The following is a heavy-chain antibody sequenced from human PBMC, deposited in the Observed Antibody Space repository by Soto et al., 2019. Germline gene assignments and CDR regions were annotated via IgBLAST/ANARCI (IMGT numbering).Heavy chain of an antibody. CDR1: GGSIGGAGYY. CDR2: VHYSGTT. CDR3: ARGLTAGAGWANWFDL. Sequence: QVQLQESGRGLVEPSKTLSLTCTVSGGSIGGAGYYWSWLRHHPGKGLEWIGYVHYSGTTYYTPSLKSRLTLSVVTSKTQFSLNLRTVTAADTAVSYCARGLTAGAGWANWFDLWGQGTLVTVSS. V-gene: IGHV4-31*03. D-gene: IGHD6-13*01. J-gene: IGHJ5*02.